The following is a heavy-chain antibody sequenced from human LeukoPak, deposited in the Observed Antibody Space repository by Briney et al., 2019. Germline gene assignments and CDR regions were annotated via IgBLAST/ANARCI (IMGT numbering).Heavy chain of an antibody. Sequence: SETLSLTCTVSGGSISSGDYYWGWIRQPPGKGLEWIGYIYYSGSTYYNPSLKSRVTISVDTSKNQFSLKLSSVTAADTAVYYCASWSYYYYYMDVWGKGTTVTVSS. J-gene: IGHJ6*03. D-gene: IGHD3-3*01. CDR1: GGSISSGDYY. CDR3: ASWSYYYYYMDV. V-gene: IGHV4-30-4*08. CDR2: IYYSGST.